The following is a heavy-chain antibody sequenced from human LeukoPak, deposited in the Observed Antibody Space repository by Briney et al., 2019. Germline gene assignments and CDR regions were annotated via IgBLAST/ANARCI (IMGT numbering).Heavy chain of an antibody. D-gene: IGHD3-22*01. CDR3: AREGRDSSGYYMFDY. CDR2: IYTSGST. Sequence: SETLSLTCTVSGGSISSYYWSWIRQPAGEGLEWIGRIYTSGSTNYNPSLKSRVTMSVDTSKNQFSLELSSVTAADTAVYYCAREGRDSSGYYMFDYWGQGTLVTVSS. V-gene: IGHV4-4*07. CDR1: GGSISSYY. J-gene: IGHJ4*02.